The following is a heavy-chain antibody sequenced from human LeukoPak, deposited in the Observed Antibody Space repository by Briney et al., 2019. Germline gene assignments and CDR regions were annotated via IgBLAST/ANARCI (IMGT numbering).Heavy chain of an antibody. CDR1: GFSFGIYA. CDR2: ISGTGGAT. D-gene: IGHD2-21*01. CDR3: VKDPRDSYGTNWFVS. Sequence: TGGSLRLSCVASGFSFGIYAMSWVRQAPGKGLQWVSQISGTGGATWYAGFARDRFTISRDNSKKTVYLQMSGLRAEDTAMYYCVKDPRDSYGTNWFVSWGQGTLPTVSS. V-gene: IGHV3-23*01. J-gene: IGHJ5*01.